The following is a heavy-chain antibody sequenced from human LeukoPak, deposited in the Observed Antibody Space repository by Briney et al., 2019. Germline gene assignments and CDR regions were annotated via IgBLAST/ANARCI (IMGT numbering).Heavy chain of an antibody. J-gene: IGHJ6*03. CDR3: ARDFSSSSSVYYYYYMDV. CDR1: GGAMSSSTYY. CDR2: IYYIGNT. D-gene: IGHD6-6*01. V-gene: IGHV4-39*07. Sequence: PSETLSLTCTVSGGAMSSSTYYWGWIRQPPGKGLEWIGSIYYIGNTYYNPSLKSRVTFSVDTSKNQFSLRLNSVTAADTAVYYCARDFSSSSSVYYYYYMDVWGKGTTVTVSS.